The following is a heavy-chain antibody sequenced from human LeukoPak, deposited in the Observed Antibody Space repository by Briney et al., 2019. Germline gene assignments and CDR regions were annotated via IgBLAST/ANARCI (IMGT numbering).Heavy chain of an antibody. D-gene: IGHD5-12*01. CDR2: VYYTGST. Sequence: PSETLSLTCTVSGDSISTYYWSWIRQPPGKGLEWIGYVYYTGSTNYNPSLKSRVTISVDTSKNQFSLKLSSVTAADTAVYYCARDRGEYSGFDFGYWGQGTLVTVSS. CDR3: ARDRGEYSGFDFGY. CDR1: GDSISTYY. V-gene: IGHV4-59*01. J-gene: IGHJ4*02.